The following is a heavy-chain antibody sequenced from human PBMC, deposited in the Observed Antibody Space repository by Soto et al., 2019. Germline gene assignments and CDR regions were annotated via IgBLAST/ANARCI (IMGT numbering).Heavy chain of an antibody. Sequence: QVQLQESGPGLVKPSETLSLTCTVSGGSVSSYYWSWIRQPPGKGLEWIGYISHSGSANYNPSLQSRVAISVDTAKSPFSLELSAVTASDTAVYYCARVSGWPIDYWGQGSVVSGFS. CDR3: ARVSGWPIDY. CDR1: GGSVSSYY. V-gene: IGHV4-59*02. J-gene: IGHJ4*02. CDR2: ISHSGSA. D-gene: IGHD6-19*01.